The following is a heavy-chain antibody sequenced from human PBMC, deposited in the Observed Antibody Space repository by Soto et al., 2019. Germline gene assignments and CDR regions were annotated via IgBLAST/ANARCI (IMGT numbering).Heavy chain of an antibody. Sequence: ASVKVSCKASGYTFTSYAMHWLRQAPGQRLEWMGWINAGNGNTKYSQKFQGRVTITRDTSASTAYMELSSLRSEDTAVYYCARDTLYDSSGYYYVGYNWFDPWGQGTLVTVSS. D-gene: IGHD3-22*01. CDR3: ARDTLYDSSGYYYVGYNWFDP. J-gene: IGHJ5*02. CDR2: INAGNGNT. CDR1: GYTFTSYA. V-gene: IGHV1-3*01.